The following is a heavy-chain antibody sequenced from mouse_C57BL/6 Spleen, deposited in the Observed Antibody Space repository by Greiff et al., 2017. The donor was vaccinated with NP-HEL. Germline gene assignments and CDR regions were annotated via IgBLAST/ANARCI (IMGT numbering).Heavy chain of an antibody. Sequence: VKLQQPGAELVKPEASVKMSCKASGYTFTSYWITWVKQRPGQGLEWIGDIYPGSGSTNYNEKFKSKATLTVDTSSSTAYMQLSSLTSEDSAVYYCARYYYGSSYYYWGQGTTLTVSS. CDR3: ARYYYGSSYYY. V-gene: IGHV1-55*01. CDR1: GYTFTSYW. CDR2: IYPGSGST. D-gene: IGHD1-1*01. J-gene: IGHJ2*01.